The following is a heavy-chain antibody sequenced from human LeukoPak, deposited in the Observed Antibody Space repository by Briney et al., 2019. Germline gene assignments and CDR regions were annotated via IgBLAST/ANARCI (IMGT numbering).Heavy chain of an antibody. V-gene: IGHV3-30*18. D-gene: IGHD2-2*01. CDR2: ISYDGSNK. CDR1: GFTFSNYG. Sequence: GGSLRLSCAASGFTFSNYGMHWVRQAPGKGLEWVAVISYDGSNKYYADSVKGRFTISRDNSKNTLYLQMNSLRAEDTAVYYCAKEGDIVVVPAFDYWGQGTLVTVSS. CDR3: AKEGDIVVVPAFDY. J-gene: IGHJ4*02.